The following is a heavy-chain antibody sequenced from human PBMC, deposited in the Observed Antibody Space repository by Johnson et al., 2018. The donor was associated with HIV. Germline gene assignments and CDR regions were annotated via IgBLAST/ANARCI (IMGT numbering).Heavy chain of an antibody. J-gene: IGHJ3*02. CDR1: GFTFSRAW. V-gene: IGHV3-30*18. CDR3: AKCLDSGSYYGDHAFDI. D-gene: IGHD1-26*01. CDR2: ISYDGSNK. Sequence: QVQLVESGGGLVKPGGSLRLSCAASGFTFSRAWMTWVRQAPGKGLEWVAVISYDGSNKYYVDSVKGRFTISRDNSKNTLYLKMNSLRAEDTAVYYCAKCLDSGSYYGDHAFDIWGQGTMVTVSS.